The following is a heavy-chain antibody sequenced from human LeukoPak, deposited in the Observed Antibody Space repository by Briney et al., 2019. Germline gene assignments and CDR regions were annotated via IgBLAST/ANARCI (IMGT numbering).Heavy chain of an antibody. Sequence: GGSLRLSCAASGFTFSSYSMNWVRQAPGKGLEWVSSISSSSSYIYYADSVKGRFTISRDNAKNSLYLQMNSLRAEDTAAYYCARESSYYYDSSGYPDWGQGTLVTVSS. CDR1: GFTFSSYS. CDR2: ISSSSSYI. CDR3: ARESSYYYDSSGYPD. J-gene: IGHJ4*02. D-gene: IGHD3-22*01. V-gene: IGHV3-21*01.